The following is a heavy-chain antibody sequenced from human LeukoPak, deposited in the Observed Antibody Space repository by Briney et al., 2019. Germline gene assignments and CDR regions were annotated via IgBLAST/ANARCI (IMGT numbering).Heavy chain of an antibody. CDR2: LSGSGGTT. Sequence: HPGGSLRLSCAASGFTFSDYSMSWVRQAPGKGLEWVSALSGSGGTTYSADSVKGRFTISRDNSKSTLYLQMNSLRAEDTAVYYCAKRPRVRFLEWLPSNWFDPWGQGTLVTVSS. V-gene: IGHV3-23*01. J-gene: IGHJ5*02. D-gene: IGHD3-3*01. CDR1: GFTFSDYS. CDR3: AKRPRVRFLEWLPSNWFDP.